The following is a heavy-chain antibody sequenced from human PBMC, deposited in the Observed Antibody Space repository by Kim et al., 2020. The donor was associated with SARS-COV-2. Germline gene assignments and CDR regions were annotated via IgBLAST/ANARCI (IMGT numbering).Heavy chain of an antibody. Sequence: SETLSLTCTVSGGSISSSSYYWGWIRQPPGKGLEWIGSIYYSGSTYYNPSLKSRVTISIDTSKNQFSLKLSAVTAADTAVYYCASTILYDSSGYLDAFDIWGQGTMVTVSA. CDR2: IYYSGST. J-gene: IGHJ3*02. V-gene: IGHV4-39*01. D-gene: IGHD3-22*01. CDR1: GGSISSSSYY. CDR3: ASTILYDSSGYLDAFDI.